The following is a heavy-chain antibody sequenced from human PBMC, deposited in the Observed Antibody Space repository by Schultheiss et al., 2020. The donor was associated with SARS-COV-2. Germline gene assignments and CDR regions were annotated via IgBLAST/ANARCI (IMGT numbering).Heavy chain of an antibody. CDR2: IYYSGST. D-gene: IGHD4-11*01. Sequence: SQTLSLTCTVSGGSISSGSYYWSWIRQPPGKGLEWIGHIYYSGSTNYNPSLKSRVTISVDTSKNQFSLKLSSVTAADTAVYYCAITTPSVTRNFWGQGTLVTVSS. V-gene: IGHV4-31*03. CDR3: AITTPSVTRNF. CDR1: GGSISSGSYY. J-gene: IGHJ4*02.